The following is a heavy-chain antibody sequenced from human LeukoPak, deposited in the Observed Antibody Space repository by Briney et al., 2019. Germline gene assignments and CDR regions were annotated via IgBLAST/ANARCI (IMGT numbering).Heavy chain of an antibody. CDR2: IIPIFGTA. Sequence: SVKVSCKASGGTFSSYAISWVRQAPGQGLEWMGGIIPIFGTANYAQKFQGRVTITADKSTSTAYMELSSLRSEDTAVYYCARDVSGSYGYYYYYYMDVWGKGTTVTISS. CDR3: ARDVSGSYGYYYYYYMDV. D-gene: IGHD5-18*01. CDR1: GGTFSSYA. J-gene: IGHJ6*03. V-gene: IGHV1-69*06.